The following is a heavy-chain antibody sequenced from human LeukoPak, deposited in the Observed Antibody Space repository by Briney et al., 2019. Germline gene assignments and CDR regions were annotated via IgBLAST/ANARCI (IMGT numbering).Heavy chain of an antibody. CDR3: ARGRRYYSGGSCQRVWFDP. Sequence: SETLSLTCAVYGGSFSGYYWSWIRQPPGKGLEWIGEINHSGSTNYNPSLKSRVTISVDTSKNQFSLKLSSVTAADTAVYYCARGRRYYSGGSCQRVWFDPWGQGTLVTVSS. V-gene: IGHV4-34*01. CDR1: GGSFSGYY. CDR2: INHSGST. D-gene: IGHD2-15*01. J-gene: IGHJ5*02.